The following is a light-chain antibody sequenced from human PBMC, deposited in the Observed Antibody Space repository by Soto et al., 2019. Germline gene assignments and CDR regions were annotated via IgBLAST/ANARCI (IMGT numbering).Light chain of an antibody. J-gene: IGKJ2*01. CDR1: QGIRND. CDR3: LQDYNSPYT. Sequence: AIQMTQSPSSLSASVGDRVTITCRVSQGIRNDLGWYQQKPGKAPKLLIYGASSLQSGVPSRFSGSGSGTDFTLTISSLQPEDFATYYCLQDYNSPYTFGQGTKLEIK. V-gene: IGKV1-6*01. CDR2: GAS.